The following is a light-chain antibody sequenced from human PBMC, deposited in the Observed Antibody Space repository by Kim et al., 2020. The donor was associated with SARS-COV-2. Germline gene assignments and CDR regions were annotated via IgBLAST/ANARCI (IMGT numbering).Light chain of an antibody. CDR1: SLRSYY. J-gene: IGLJ3*02. CDR3: NSRDSSGNHLGV. CDR2: GKN. V-gene: IGLV3-19*01. Sequence: SSELTQDPAVSVALGQTVRITCQGDSLRSYYAGWYQQKPGQAPVLVIYGKNNRPSGIPDRFSGSSSGNTASLTITGAQAEDEADYYCNSRDSSGNHLGV.